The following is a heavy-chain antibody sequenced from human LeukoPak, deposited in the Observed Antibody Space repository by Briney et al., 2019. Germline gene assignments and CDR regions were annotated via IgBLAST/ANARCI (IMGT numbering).Heavy chain of an antibody. D-gene: IGHD2-15*01. J-gene: IGHJ4*02. Sequence: GGCLRLSCAASGFTFSTYWMSLVRQAPGKGLEWVANIKQDGSEKYYVDSVKGRFTISRDNAKNSLYLQMNSLRAEDTAVYYCARGPPEYCSGGSCSRLYYFDYWGQGTLVTVSS. CDR3: ARGPPEYCSGGSCSRLYYFDY. V-gene: IGHV3-7*01. CDR1: GFTFSTYW. CDR2: IKQDGSEK.